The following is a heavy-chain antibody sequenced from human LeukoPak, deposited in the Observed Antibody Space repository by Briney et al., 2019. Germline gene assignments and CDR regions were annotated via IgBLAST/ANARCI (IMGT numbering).Heavy chain of an antibody. V-gene: IGHV4-4*02. CDR2: IYDSEST. CDR3: ASIAAAYRYYYYMDV. CDR1: GGSISSSNW. Sequence: PSETLSLTCAVSGGSISSSNWWSWVRQPPGKGLEWIGEIYDSESTNYNPSLKSRVTISVDTSKNQFSLKLSSVTAADTAVYYCASIAAAYRYYYYMDVWGKGTTVTVSS. D-gene: IGHD6-13*01. J-gene: IGHJ6*03.